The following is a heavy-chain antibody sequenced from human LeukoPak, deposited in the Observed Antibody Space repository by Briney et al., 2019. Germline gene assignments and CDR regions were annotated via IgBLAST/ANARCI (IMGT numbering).Heavy chain of an antibody. D-gene: IGHD2-15*01. J-gene: IGHJ4*02. Sequence: PGGSLRPSCAASGFTFSSYAMSWVRQAPGKGLEWVSAISGSGGSTYYADSVKGRFTISRDNSKNTLYLQMNSLRAEDTAVYYCAKDVRRDCSGGSCSSYWGQGTLVTVSS. V-gene: IGHV3-23*01. CDR3: AKDVRRDCSGGSCSSY. CDR1: GFTFSSYA. CDR2: ISGSGGST.